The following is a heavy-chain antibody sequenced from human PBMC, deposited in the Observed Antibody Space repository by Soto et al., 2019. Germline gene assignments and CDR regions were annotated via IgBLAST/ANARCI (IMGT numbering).Heavy chain of an antibody. D-gene: IGHD2-15*01. Sequence: QVQLVESGGGVVQPGRSLRLSCAASGFTFSSYDMHWVRQAPGKGLEWVAVISYDGSNKYYADSVKGRFTISRDNSKNTLYLQMNSLRAEDTAVYYCAKEAGKYCSGGSCYPMDVWGQGTTVTVSS. CDR1: GFTFSSYD. V-gene: IGHV3-30*18. CDR2: ISYDGSNK. J-gene: IGHJ6*02. CDR3: AKEAGKYCSGGSCYPMDV.